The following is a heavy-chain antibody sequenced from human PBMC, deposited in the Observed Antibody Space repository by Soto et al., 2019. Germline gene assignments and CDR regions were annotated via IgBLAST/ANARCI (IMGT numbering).Heavy chain of an antibody. CDR3: ANHRPYDDFWSGYYANSYYYYGMDG. Sequence: PGGSLRLSCAASGFTFSSYAMSWVRQAPGKGLEWVSAISGSGGSTYYADSVKGRFTISRDNSKNTLYLQMNSLRAEDTAVYYCANHRPYDDFWSGYYANSYYYYGMDGCGHGTTVTVSS. CDR2: ISGSGGST. CDR1: GFTFSSYA. D-gene: IGHD3-3*01. V-gene: IGHV3-23*01. J-gene: IGHJ6*02.